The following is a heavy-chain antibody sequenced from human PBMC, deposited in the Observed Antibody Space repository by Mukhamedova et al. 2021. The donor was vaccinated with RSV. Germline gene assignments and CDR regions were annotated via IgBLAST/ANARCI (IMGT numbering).Heavy chain of an antibody. Sequence: GLEWLVYVFHRGTTNYNPSVRSRLTISVDTSKNQFSLKLVSATAADSSLYYCARVGYGSGPIYYYGMDVWGPGTTVTVSS. CDR3: ARVGYGSGPIYYYGMDV. V-gene: IGHV4-59*01. J-gene: IGHJ6*02. D-gene: IGHD3-10*01. CDR2: VFHRGTT.